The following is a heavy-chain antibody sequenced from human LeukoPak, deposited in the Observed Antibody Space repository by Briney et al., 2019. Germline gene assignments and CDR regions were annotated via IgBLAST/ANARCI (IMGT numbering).Heavy chain of an antibody. D-gene: IGHD4-11*01. V-gene: IGHV4-39*01. CDR2: IYYSGSA. CDR1: GGSIRSNDYY. J-gene: IGHJ4*02. Sequence: SETLSLTCTVSGGSIRSNDYYWGWIRQPPGKGLEWIGNIYYSGSAHYNPSLKSRVTISVDTSKNQFSLKLTSVTAADTAVYYCARLPGRGIRLQLKGDYFDYWGQGTLVTVSS. CDR3: ARLPGRGIRLQLKGDYFDY.